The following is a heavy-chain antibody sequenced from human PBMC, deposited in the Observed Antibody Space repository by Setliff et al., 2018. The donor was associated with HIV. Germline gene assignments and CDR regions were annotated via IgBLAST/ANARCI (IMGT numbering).Heavy chain of an antibody. CDR2: ISANSGIT. CDR3: GRDSSFGERPNWFDP. Sequence: GASVKVSCKASGYTFTDYTITWVRRAPGQGFEWMGWISANSGITDYAQEFQGRVTITADESTSTAYMELSSLRSEDTAVYYCGRDSSFGERPNWFDPWGQGTLVTVSS. CDR1: GYTFTDYT. V-gene: IGHV1-18*01. D-gene: IGHD3-10*01. J-gene: IGHJ5*02.